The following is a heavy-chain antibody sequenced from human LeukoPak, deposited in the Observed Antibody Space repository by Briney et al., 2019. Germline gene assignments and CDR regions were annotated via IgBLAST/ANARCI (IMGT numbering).Heavy chain of an antibody. CDR3: AREALSYDSSGPDY. CDR1: GGSISSGDYY. D-gene: IGHD3-22*01. Sequence: SETLSLTCTVSGGSISSGDYYWRWIRQPPGKGLEWIGYIYYSGSTYYNPSLKSRVTISVDTSKNQFSLKLSSVTAADTAVYYCAREALSYDSSGPDYWGQGTLVTVSS. V-gene: IGHV4-30-4*01. J-gene: IGHJ4*02. CDR2: IYYSGST.